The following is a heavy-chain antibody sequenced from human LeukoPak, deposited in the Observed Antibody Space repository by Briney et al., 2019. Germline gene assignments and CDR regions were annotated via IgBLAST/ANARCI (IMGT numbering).Heavy chain of an antibody. J-gene: IGHJ6*03. CDR2: IYYSGST. Sequence: SETLYLTCTVSGGSISSYYWSWIRQPPGKGLEWIGYIYYSGSTNYNPSLKSRVTISVDTSKNQFSLKLSSVTAADTAVYYCARSRELLQGYYYYYMDVWGKGTTVTVSS. CDR3: ARSRELLQGYYYYYMDV. D-gene: IGHD1-26*01. CDR1: GGSISSYY. V-gene: IGHV4-59*01.